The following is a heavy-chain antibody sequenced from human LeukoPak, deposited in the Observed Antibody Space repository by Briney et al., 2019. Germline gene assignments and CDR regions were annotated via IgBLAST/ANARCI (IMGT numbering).Heavy chain of an antibody. D-gene: IGHD3-22*01. V-gene: IGHV3-30*02. CDR3: AKDLRPSTMIVVVYFDY. CDR2: IRYDGSNK. CDR1: GFTFSSYG. J-gene: IGHJ4*02. Sequence: RGCLRLSCAASGFTFSSYGMHWVRQAPGKGLEWVAFIRYDGSNKYYADSVKGRFTISRDNSKNTLYLQMNSLRAEDTAVYYSAKDLRPSTMIVVVYFDYRGQGTLVTVSS.